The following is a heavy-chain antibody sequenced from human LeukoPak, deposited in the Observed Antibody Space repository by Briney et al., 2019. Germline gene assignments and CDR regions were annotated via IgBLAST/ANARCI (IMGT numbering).Heavy chain of an antibody. D-gene: IGHD2-2*01. Sequence: GASVKVSCKASGYTFTSYDINRVRQATGQGLEWMGWMNPNSGNTGYAQKLQGRVTITRNTSISTAYMELSSLRSEDTAVYYCARRRRGYCSSTSCYLFDPWGQGTLVTVSS. CDR1: GYTFTSYD. J-gene: IGHJ5*02. V-gene: IGHV1-8*03. CDR3: ARRRRGYCSSTSCYLFDP. CDR2: MNPNSGNT.